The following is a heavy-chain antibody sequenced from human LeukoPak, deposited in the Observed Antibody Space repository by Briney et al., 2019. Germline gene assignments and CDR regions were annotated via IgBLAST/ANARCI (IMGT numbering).Heavy chain of an antibody. Sequence: ASVKVSCKASGYTFTGYYMHWVRQAPGQGLEWMGWINPNSGGTSYAQKFQGRVTMTRDTSISTAYMELSRLRSDDTAVYYCARGTAGYSSGYVDYWGQGTLVTVSS. CDR1: GYTFTGYY. CDR2: INPNSGGT. V-gene: IGHV1-2*02. CDR3: ARGTAGYSSGYVDY. J-gene: IGHJ4*02. D-gene: IGHD6-19*01.